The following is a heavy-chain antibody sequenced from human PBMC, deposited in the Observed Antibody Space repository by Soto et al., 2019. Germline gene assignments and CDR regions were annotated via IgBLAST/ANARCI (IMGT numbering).Heavy chain of an antibody. J-gene: IGHJ6*02. CDR2: IYWDDDK. CDR3: AHKGGRGAGMDV. V-gene: IGHV2-5*02. CDR1: GFSLSTSGVG. D-gene: IGHD2-15*01. Sequence: QITLKESGPTLVKPTQTLTLTCTFSGFSLSTSGVGVVCIRQPPGKALEWLALIYWDDDKRYSPFLKSRLTITEDTSNNQVVLPMPNMDPVDTATYYCAHKGGRGAGMDVWGQGTTVTVSS.